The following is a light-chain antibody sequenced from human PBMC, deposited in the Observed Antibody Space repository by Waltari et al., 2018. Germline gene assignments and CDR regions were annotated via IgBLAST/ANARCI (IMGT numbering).Light chain of an antibody. CDR3: SSYTSSSSL. J-gene: IGLJ2*01. Sequence: QSALTQPASVSGSPGPSITISCPGSSSDGGAYNYVPWYQQHPGKAPRLIIYEVNNRASGVADRFSGSKSGNTASLTISGLQAEDEADYYCSSYTSSSSLFGGGTKLTVL. CDR1: SSDGGAYNY. CDR2: EVN. V-gene: IGLV2-14*01.